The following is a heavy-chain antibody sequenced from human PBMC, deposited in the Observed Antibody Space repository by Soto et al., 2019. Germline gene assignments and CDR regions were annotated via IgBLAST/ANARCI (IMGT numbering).Heavy chain of an antibody. Sequence: QITLKESGPTLVKPTQTLTLTCTFSGFSLPTDRVGVGWIRQPPGKALEWLAVIYWDDTKTYRPSLKSRLTITKDTSKNQVALTTPDMDPVDTATYYCAHAYGGRSLYWGQGTLVTVSS. V-gene: IGHV2-5*02. D-gene: IGHD1-26*01. CDR3: AHAYGGRSLY. J-gene: IGHJ4*02. CDR2: IYWDDTK. CDR1: GFSLPTDRVG.